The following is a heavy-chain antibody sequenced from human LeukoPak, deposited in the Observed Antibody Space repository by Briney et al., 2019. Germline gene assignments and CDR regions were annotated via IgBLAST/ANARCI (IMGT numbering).Heavy chain of an antibody. CDR1: GYTVTSYA. CDR3: ARESSSSFDFDY. J-gene: IGHJ4*02. Sequence: ASVKVSCKASGYTVTSYAMHWVRQAPGQRLEWMGWINAGNGNTKYSQKFQGRVTITRDTSASTAYMELSSLRSEDTAVYYCARESSSSFDFDYWGQGTLVTVSS. V-gene: IGHV1-3*01. CDR2: INAGNGNT. D-gene: IGHD6-13*01.